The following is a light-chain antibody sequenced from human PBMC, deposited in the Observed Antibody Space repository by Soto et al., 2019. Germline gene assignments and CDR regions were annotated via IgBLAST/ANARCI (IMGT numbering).Light chain of an antibody. CDR3: ATWDSKLSAVV. J-gene: IGLJ2*01. V-gene: IGLV1-51*01. Sequence: QSVLTQPPSMSAAPGQKVPISCSGSSSNIGDNFVSWYQHLPGTAPKLLIFDNSQRPSEIPDRFFGSKSGTIATLAITGPQTGDEAVYYCATWDSKLSAVVFGGATKLTVL. CDR1: SSNIGDNF. CDR2: DNS.